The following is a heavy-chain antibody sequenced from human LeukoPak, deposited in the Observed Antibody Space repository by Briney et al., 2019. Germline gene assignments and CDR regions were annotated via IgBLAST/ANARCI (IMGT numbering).Heavy chain of an antibody. Sequence: APVKVSCKASGYTFTGYYMHWVRQAPGQGLEWMGWINPNSGGTNYAQKFQGRVTMTRDTSISTAYMELSRLRSDDTAVYYCARAGDIVVVPAAITEDWFDPWGQGTLVTDSS. D-gene: IGHD2-2*02. CDR1: GYTFTGYY. CDR3: ARAGDIVVVPAAITEDWFDP. J-gene: IGHJ5*02. CDR2: INPNSGGT. V-gene: IGHV1-2*02.